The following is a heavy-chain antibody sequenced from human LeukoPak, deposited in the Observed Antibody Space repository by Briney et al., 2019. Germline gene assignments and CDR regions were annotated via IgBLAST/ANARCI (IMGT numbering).Heavy chain of an antibody. V-gene: IGHV3-23*01. J-gene: IGHJ4*02. Sequence: GGSLRLSCAASGFTFSSYAMSWVRQAPGKGLEWVSAISGSGGSTYYADSVKGRFTISRDNSKNTLYLQMNSLRAEDTAVYYCAKDQGYYYDSSGYYVHWGQGTLVTVSS. D-gene: IGHD3-22*01. CDR1: GFTFSSYA. CDR3: AKDQGYYYDSSGYYVH. CDR2: ISGSGGST.